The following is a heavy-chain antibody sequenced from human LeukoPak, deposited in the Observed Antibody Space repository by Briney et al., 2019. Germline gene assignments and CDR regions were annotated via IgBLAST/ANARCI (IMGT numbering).Heavy chain of an antibody. CDR3: ARDGHIAARGYYYYYMDV. CDR1: GGSISSGSYY. D-gene: IGHD6-6*01. Sequence: PSETLSLTCTVSGGSISSGSYYWSWIRQPAGKGLEWIGRIYTSGSTNYNPSLKSRVTISVDTSKNQFSLKLSSVTAADTAVYYCARDGHIAARGYYYYYMDVWGKGTTVTVSS. CDR2: IYTSGST. J-gene: IGHJ6*03. V-gene: IGHV4-61*02.